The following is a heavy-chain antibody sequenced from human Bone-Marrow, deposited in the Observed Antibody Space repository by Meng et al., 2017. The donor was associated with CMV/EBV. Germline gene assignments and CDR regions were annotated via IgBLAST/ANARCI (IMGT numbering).Heavy chain of an antibody. D-gene: IGHD3-3*01. J-gene: IGHJ6*02. CDR3: ARLPSSAISPPDV. CDR1: GGSISSSSYY. V-gene: IGHV4-39*01. Sequence: SETLSLTCTVAGGSISSSSYYWGWIRQPPGKGREWIGSIYYTGSTFYNPSLKSRVTISVDTSKNQFSLKLTSVTAPDTAVYYCARLPSSAISPPDVWGQGTTVTVSS. CDR2: IYYTGST.